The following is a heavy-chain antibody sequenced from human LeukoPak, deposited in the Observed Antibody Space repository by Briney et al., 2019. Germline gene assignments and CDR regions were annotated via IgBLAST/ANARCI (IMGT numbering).Heavy chain of an antibody. V-gene: IGHV3-20*04. CDR1: EFTFDDYG. CDR2: INWNGGST. CDR3: AELGITMIGGV. D-gene: IGHD3-10*02. Sequence: GGSLRLSCAASEFTFDDYGMSWVRQAPGKGLEWVSGINWNGGSTGYADSVKGRFTISRDNAKNSLYLQMNSLRAEDTAVYYCAELGITMIGGVWGKGTTVTISS. J-gene: IGHJ6*04.